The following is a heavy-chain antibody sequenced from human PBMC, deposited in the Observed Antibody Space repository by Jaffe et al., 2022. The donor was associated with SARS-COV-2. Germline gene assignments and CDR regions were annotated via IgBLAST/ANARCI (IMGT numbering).Heavy chain of an antibody. J-gene: IGHJ6*02. Sequence: QVQLQQWGAGLLKPSETLSLICAVHGGSFSGHHWSWIRQPPGKGLEWIGEISHSGSTNYNPSLKSRVTISVDTSKTQFSLNLRSVTAADTAVYFCARGDYDFMHPSHYYYGMDVWGQGTTVTVSS. V-gene: IGHV4-34*01. CDR1: GGSFSGHH. CDR2: ISHSGST. D-gene: IGHD3-3*01. CDR3: ARGDYDFMHPSHYYYGMDV.